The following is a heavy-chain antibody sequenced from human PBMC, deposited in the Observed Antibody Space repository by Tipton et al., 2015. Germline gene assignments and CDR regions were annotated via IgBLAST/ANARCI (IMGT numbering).Heavy chain of an antibody. CDR1: GGTFDSDY. D-gene: IGHD2-15*01. CDR2: IIPLLNTK. V-gene: IGHV1-69*01. Sequence: QSGAEVKQPGSSVKVSCKASGGTFDSDYIHWLRQAPGQGLEWMGGIIPLLNTKNYAPKFQDRVTITADEFTTTAYMELSSLRSEDTAVYYCARDVRSPEDSIRGLDVWGQGTTVTVSS. J-gene: IGHJ6*02. CDR3: ARDVRSPEDSIRGLDV.